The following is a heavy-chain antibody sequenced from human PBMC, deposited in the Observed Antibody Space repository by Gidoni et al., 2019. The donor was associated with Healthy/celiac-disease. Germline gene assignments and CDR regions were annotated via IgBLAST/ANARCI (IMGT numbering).Heavy chain of an antibody. CDR1: GYTFTDYY. D-gene: IGHD1-26*01. V-gene: IGHV1-69-2*01. Sequence: EVQLVQSGAEATKPGATVTISCKVSGYTFTDYYMHWVQQAPGKVLQWMGLVDAEDGETIYAEKFRGRVTITADTSTDTALMEQSSRGSEDTAVYYCAIIPVRGATVFDYWGQGTLVTVSS. CDR2: VDAEDGET. J-gene: IGHJ4*02. CDR3: AIIPVRGATVFDY.